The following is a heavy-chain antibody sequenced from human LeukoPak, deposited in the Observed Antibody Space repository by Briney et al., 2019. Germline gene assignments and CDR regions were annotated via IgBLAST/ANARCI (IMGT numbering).Heavy chain of an antibody. J-gene: IGHJ4*02. CDR3: AKDSYSKGDY. D-gene: IGHD1-26*01. V-gene: IGHV3-7*05. Sequence: PGGSLRLSCAASGFSFSSYWMSWVRQAPGKGLEWVANIKQDGSESNYVGSVKGRFTISRDNAKNSLYLQMNSLRAEDTAVYYYAKDSYSKGDYWGQGTLVTVSS. CDR1: GFSFSSYW. CDR2: IKQDGSES.